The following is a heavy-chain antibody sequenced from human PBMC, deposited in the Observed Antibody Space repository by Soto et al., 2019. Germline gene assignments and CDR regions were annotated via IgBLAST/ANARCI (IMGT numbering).Heavy chain of an antibody. CDR3: ARDADGSGSYYYYYYYMDV. D-gene: IGHD3-10*01. CDR1: GFTFSDYY. J-gene: IGHJ6*03. Sequence: GGALRLSCAASGFTFSDYYMNWIRQAPGKGLEWVSYISSSGSTIYYADSVKGRFTISRDNAKNSLYLQMNSLRAEDTAVYYCARDADGSGSYYYYYYYMDVWGKGTTVTRLL. CDR2: ISSSGSTI. V-gene: IGHV3-11*01.